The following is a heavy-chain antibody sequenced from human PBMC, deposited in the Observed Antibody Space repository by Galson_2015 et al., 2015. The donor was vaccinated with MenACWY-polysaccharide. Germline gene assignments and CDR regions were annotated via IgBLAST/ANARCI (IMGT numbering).Heavy chain of an antibody. V-gene: IGHV4-38-2*01. D-gene: IGHD1-26*01. Sequence: ETLSLTCAVSDYSIRSGYFWGWIRQPPGKGLEWIASIFHSGTTYYNPSLKSRVTISVDTSKNQFSLKLSSVTAADTAVYYCAKVEKYSGSFYILYWGQGTLVTVSS. CDR1: DYSIRSGYF. CDR2: IFHSGTT. CDR3: AKVEKYSGSFYILY. J-gene: IGHJ4*02.